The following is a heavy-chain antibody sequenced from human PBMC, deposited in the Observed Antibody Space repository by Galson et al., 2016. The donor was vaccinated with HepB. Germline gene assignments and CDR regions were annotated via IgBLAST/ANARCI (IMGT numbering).Heavy chain of an antibody. V-gene: IGHV3-21*01. J-gene: IGHJ4*02. CDR3: ARDRPGDFFWSGSYAGFDY. CDR1: GFTFSNYN. D-gene: IGHD1-26*01. Sequence: SLRLSCAASGFTFSNYNMNWVRQAPGKGLEWVSYISDSSSYIYHADSVKGRITVSRDNAKNSLYLQMNSLRAEDTAVYYCARDRPGDFFWSGSYAGFDYWGQGTLVTVSS. CDR2: ISDSSSYI.